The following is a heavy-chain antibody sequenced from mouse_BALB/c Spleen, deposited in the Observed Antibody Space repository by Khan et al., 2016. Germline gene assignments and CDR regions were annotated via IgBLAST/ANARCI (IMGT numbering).Heavy chain of an antibody. V-gene: IGHV3-8*02. CDR1: GDSITSGY. CDR3: ARCDGSTYVRGMDY. Sequence: EVQLQESGPSLVKLSQTLSLTCSVTGDSITSGYWNWIRKFPGNKLEYMGYISHSGSTYYNPSLKSRLSITRDTSKNQYYLQLNSVTTEDTATYYGARCDGSTYVRGMDYWGQGTSGTVSS. J-gene: IGHJ4*01. D-gene: IGHD1-1*01. CDR2: ISHSGST.